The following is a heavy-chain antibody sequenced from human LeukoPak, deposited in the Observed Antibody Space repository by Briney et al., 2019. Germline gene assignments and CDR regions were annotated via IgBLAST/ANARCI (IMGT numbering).Heavy chain of an antibody. Sequence: SETLSLTCTVSGGSISSYYWSWIRQPAGKGLEWIGRIYTSGSTNYNPSLKSRVTISVDTSKNQFSLKLSSVTAADTAVYYCARGGGYYDSSGRYWYFDLWGRGTLVTVSS. CDR1: GGSISSYY. J-gene: IGHJ2*01. CDR3: ARGGGYYDSSGRYWYFDL. CDR2: IYTSGST. D-gene: IGHD3-22*01. V-gene: IGHV4-4*07.